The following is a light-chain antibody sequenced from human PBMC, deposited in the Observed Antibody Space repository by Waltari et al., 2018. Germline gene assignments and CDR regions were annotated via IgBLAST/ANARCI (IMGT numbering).Light chain of an antibody. V-gene: IGKV3-20*01. CDR2: GAS. CDR3: QQYDISPLT. J-gene: IGKJ4*01. Sequence: EIVLTQSPGPLSLSPGERATLSCRASQTVRTTYLAWYQQKPGQAPTLLIYGASSRATGIPDRFSGSGSGTDFSLTISSLEPEDFAVYYCQQYDISPLTFGGGTKVEV. CDR1: QTVRTTY.